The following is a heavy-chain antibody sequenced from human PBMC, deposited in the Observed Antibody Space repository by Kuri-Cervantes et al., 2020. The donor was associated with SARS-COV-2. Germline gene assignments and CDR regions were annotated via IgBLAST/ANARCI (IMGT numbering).Heavy chain of an antibody. J-gene: IGHJ3*02. D-gene: IGHD3-3*01. Sequence: GGSLRLSCAASGFTFSNAWMSWVRQAPGKGLEWVGRIKSKTDGGTTDYAAPVKGRFTISRDDSKNTLYLQMNSLRAEDTAVYYCARAPAAKYVDWRGQDAFDIWGQGTMVTVSS. CDR1: GFTFSNAW. V-gene: IGHV3-15*01. CDR2: IKSKTDGGTT. CDR3: ARAPAAKYVDWRGQDAFDI.